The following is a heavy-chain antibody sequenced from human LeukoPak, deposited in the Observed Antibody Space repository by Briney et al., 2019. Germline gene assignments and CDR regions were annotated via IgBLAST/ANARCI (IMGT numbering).Heavy chain of an antibody. CDR3: TTHLENHYYDSSGYYYFDY. CDR2: IKSKTDGGTT. J-gene: IGHJ4*02. Sequence: PGGSLRLSCAASGFTFSSYTMNWVRQAPGKGLEWVGRIKSKTDGGTTDYAAPVKGRFTISRDDSKNTLYLQMNSLKTEDTAVYYCTTHLENHYYDSSGYYYFDYWGQGTLVTVSS. V-gene: IGHV3-15*01. D-gene: IGHD3-22*01. CDR1: GFTFSSYT.